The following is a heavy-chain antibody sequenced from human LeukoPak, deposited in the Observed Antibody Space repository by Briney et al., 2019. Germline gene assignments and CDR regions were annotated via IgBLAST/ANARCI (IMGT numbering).Heavy chain of an antibody. CDR1: GITFRSYD. Sequence: GSLRLSRSASGITFRSYDIAWVRPATGKRLEWVLAICTSGDTYYPGSVKGRFTISRENAKNSLYLQMNSLRAGDTAVYYCARDVPPPIEGATTVLGGNDYWGQGTLVTVSS. CDR3: ARDVPPPIEGATTVLGGNDY. V-gene: IGHV3-13*04. J-gene: IGHJ4*02. D-gene: IGHD1-26*01. CDR2: ICTSGDT.